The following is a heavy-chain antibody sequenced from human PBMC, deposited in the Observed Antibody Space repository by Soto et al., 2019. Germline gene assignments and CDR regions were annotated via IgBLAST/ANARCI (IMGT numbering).Heavy chain of an antibody. CDR2: IIPIYETV. Sequence: QVSLVQSGAEVKKAGSSVKVSCKAYEGTFRSYGISWVRQAPGQGLEWMGGIIPIYETVTYAQRFQGRLTISADESTSTAYMELSSLRPDDTAVYYCARDLVVTAKCLDPWGQGTLVTVSS. CDR1: EGTFRSYG. D-gene: IGHD2-21*02. CDR3: ARDLVVTAKCLDP. J-gene: IGHJ5*02. V-gene: IGHV1-69*01.